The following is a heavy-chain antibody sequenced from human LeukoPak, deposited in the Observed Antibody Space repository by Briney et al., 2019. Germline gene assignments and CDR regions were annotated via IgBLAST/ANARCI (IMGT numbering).Heavy chain of an antibody. Sequence: GRSLRLSCAASGFTFSSYAMHWVRQAPGKGLEWMTFISYDGSNKYYADSVKGRFTISRDNSKNSLYLQMSSLRAEDTAVYYCVKDSGRSGGYWGQGTLVTVSS. V-gene: IGHV3-30-3*01. J-gene: IGHJ4*02. CDR2: ISYDGSNK. D-gene: IGHD3-3*01. CDR3: VKDSGRSGGY. CDR1: GFTFSSYA.